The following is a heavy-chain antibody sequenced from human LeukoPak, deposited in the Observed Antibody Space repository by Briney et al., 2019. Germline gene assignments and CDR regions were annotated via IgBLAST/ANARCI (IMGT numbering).Heavy chain of an antibody. V-gene: IGHV4-61*01. D-gene: IGHD6-19*01. CDR1: GVAFSSGNYY. J-gene: IGHJ4*02. CDR2: IYYTGST. CDR3: AREAVTSAWFPFDF. Sequence: SETLSLTCTVSGVAFSSGNYYWSRIRLPPGKGLEWIGHIYYTGSTSYNPSLMSRVTMSVDAPKNQLSLKVRSVTAANTAVYYCAREAVTSAWFPFDFWGRGALVTVSS.